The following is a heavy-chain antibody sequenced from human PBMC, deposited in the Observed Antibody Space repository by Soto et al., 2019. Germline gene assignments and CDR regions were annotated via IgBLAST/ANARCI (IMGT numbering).Heavy chain of an antibody. CDR2: ISAYNGNT. CDR1: GYTFTSYG. D-gene: IGHD1-26*01. CDR3: ARDAAVGLFDY. J-gene: IGHJ4*02. Sequence: ASVKVSCKASGYTFTSYGISWVRQAPGQGLKWMGWISAYNGNTKYAQKLQGRVTMTTDTSTSTAYMELRSLRSDDTAVYYCARDAAVGLFDYWGQGTLVTVSS. V-gene: IGHV1-18*01.